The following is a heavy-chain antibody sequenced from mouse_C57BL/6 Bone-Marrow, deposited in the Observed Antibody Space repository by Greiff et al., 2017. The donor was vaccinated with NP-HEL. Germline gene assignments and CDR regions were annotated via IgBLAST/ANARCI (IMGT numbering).Heavy chain of an antibody. CDR3: ARGDYYGFYAMDY. CDR1: GYTFTSYW. D-gene: IGHD1-1*01. V-gene: IGHV1-72*01. Sequence: VQLQQPGAELVKPGASVKLSCKASGYTFTSYWMHWVKQRPGRGLEWIGRIDPNSGGTKYNEKFKSKATLTVDKPSSTAYMQLSSLPSEDSAVYYCARGDYYGFYAMDYWGQGTSVTVSS. J-gene: IGHJ4*01. CDR2: IDPNSGGT.